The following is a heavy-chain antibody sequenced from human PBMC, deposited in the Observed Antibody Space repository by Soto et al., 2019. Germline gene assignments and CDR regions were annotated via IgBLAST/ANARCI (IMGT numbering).Heavy chain of an antibody. J-gene: IGHJ4*02. D-gene: IGHD2-21*02. Sequence: GGSLRLSCAASGFTFSSYGMHWVRQAPGKGLEWVAVISYDGSNKYYADSVKGRFTISRDNSKNTLYLQMNSLRVEDTAVFYCVKEKFEYCGGVCYFDYWGQGTLVTVSS. CDR2: ISYDGSNK. V-gene: IGHV3-30*18. CDR1: GFTFSSYG. CDR3: VKEKFEYCGGVCYFDY.